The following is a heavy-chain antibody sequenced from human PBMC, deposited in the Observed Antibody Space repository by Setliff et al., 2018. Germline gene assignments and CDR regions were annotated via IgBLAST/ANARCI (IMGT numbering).Heavy chain of an antibody. CDR2: IYSSGST. D-gene: IGHD3-22*01. J-gene: IGHJ4*02. CDR3: ARESRYYYDKLGTLDY. CDR1: GGSISSGDYY. Sequence: SETLSLTCTVSGGSISSGDYYWSWIRQPPGKGLEWIGYIYSSGSTYYNPSLKSRVSISVYTSKNQFSLKLSSVTAADTAVYYCARESRYYYDKLGTLDYWGQGTLVTV. V-gene: IGHV4-30-4*08.